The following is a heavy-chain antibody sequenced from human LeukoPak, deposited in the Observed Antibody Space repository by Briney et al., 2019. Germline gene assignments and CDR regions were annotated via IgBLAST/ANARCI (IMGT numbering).Heavy chain of an antibody. V-gene: IGHV3-48*03. Sequence: PGGSLRLSCAASGFTFSNYEMNWVRQAPGKGLDWVSYISGSGSTIYYADSVRGRFTISRDNAKKSLYLQMNSLRAEDTAVYYCARGFTYCDILTGFHDRLDYFDYWGQGTLVTVSS. J-gene: IGHJ4*02. CDR3: ARGFTYCDILTGFHDRLDYFDY. CDR1: GFTFSNYE. D-gene: IGHD3-9*01. CDR2: ISGSGSTI.